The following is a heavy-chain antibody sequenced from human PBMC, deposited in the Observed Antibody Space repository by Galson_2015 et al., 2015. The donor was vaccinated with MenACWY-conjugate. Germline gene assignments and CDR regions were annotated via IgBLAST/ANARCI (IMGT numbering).Heavy chain of an antibody. J-gene: IGHJ4*02. CDR2: IYYSGST. CDR3: ASSQSYYDSSGYYYRPANNFDY. CDR1: GGSISSYY. V-gene: IGHV4-59*08. D-gene: IGHD3-22*01. Sequence: ETLSLTCTVSGGSISSYYWTWIRQPPGKGLEWIGYIYYSGSTNYNPSLKSRVTISVDTSKNQFSLKLSSVTAADTAVYYCASSQSYYDSSGYYYRPANNFDYWGQGTLVTVSS.